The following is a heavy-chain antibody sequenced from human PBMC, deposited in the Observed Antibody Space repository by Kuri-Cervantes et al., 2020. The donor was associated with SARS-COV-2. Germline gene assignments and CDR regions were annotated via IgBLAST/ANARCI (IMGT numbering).Heavy chain of an antibody. Sequence: ESLKISCTVSGGSVSSGSYYWSWIRQPPGKGLEWIGYIYYSGSTNYNPSLKSRVTISVDTSKNQFSLKLSSVTAADTAVYYCARVGPLGGCSSRRFDPWGQGTLVTVSS. J-gene: IGHJ5*02. CDR1: GGSVSSGSYY. D-gene: IGHD6-13*01. CDR3: ARVGPLGGCSSRRFDP. CDR2: IYYSGST. V-gene: IGHV4-61*01.